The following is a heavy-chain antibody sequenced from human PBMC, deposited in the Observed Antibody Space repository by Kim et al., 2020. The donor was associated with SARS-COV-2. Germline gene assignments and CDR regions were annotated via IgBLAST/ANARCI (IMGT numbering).Heavy chain of an antibody. D-gene: IGHD3-10*01. CDR1: GFTFSSYA. CDR2: ISGSGGST. Sequence: GGSLRLSCAASGFTFSSYAMSWVRQAPGKGLEWVSAISGSGGSTYYADSVKGRFTISRDNSKNTLYLQMNSLRAEDTAVYYCATLLWFGDLDGDFDYWGQGTLVTVSS. CDR3: ATLLWFGDLDGDFDY. J-gene: IGHJ4*02. V-gene: IGHV3-23*01.